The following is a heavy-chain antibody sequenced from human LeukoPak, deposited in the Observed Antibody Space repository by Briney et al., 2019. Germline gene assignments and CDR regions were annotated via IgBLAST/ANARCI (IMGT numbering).Heavy chain of an antibody. D-gene: IGHD2-2*01. CDR3: ARGGYCSSTSCY. CDR1: GFTFSSYG. Sequence: PGGSLRLSCAASGFTFSSYGMHWVRQAPGKGLEWVAVIWYDGSNKYYADSVKGRFTISRDNAKNSLYLQMNSLRAEDTAVYYCARGGYCSSTSCYWGQGTLVTVSS. J-gene: IGHJ4*02. V-gene: IGHV3-33*01. CDR2: IWYDGSNK.